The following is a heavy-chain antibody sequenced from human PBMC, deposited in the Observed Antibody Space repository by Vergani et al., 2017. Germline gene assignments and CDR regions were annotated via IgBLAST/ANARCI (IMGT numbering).Heavy chain of an antibody. CDR3: AKDHHATSYYYYYMDV. J-gene: IGHJ6*03. V-gene: IGHV3-30*18. CDR2: ISYDGSNK. Sequence: QVQLVESGGGVVQPGRSLRLSCAASGFTFSSYGMHWVRQAPGKGLEWVAVISYDGSNKYYAYSVKGRFTISRDNSKNTLYLQMNSLRAEDTAVYYCAKDHHATSYYYYYMDVWGKGTTVTVSS. CDR1: GFTFSSYG.